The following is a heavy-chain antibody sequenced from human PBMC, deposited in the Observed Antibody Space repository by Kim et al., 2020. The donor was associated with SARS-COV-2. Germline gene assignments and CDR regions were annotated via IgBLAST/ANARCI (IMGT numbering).Heavy chain of an antibody. Sequence: SLQRRVTVSVDKSKNQFSLKLSSVPAADTAVYYCARGNGSGDYYYYGMDVWGQGTTVTVSS. CDR3: ARGNGSGDYYYYGMDV. D-gene: IGHD3-10*01. J-gene: IGHJ6*02. V-gene: IGHV4-4*02.